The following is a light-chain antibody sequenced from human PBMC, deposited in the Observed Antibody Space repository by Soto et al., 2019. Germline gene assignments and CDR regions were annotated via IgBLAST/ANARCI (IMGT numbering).Light chain of an antibody. Sequence: QPVLTQSPSASASLGASVKLTCTLSSGHRSYAIAWHQQQPEKGPRYLMKLNSDGSHSKGDGIPDRFSGSSSGAERYLAISSLQSEDEADYYCQTWGTGIRVFGTGTKLTVL. J-gene: IGLJ1*01. CDR2: LNSDGSH. V-gene: IGLV4-69*01. CDR3: QTWGTGIRV. CDR1: SGHRSYA.